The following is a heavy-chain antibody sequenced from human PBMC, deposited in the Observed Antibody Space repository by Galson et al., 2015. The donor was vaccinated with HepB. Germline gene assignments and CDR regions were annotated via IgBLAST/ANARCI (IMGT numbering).Heavy chain of an antibody. Sequence: SLRLSCAASGFTFSTYVIHWVRQAPGKGLEWVAVISSDGTNIYYADSVKGRFTLSRDNSKNTVYLQMNSLRAEDTAVYYCARDIRPYSSDWGYSCDIWGQGTIVTVSS. D-gene: IGHD6-19*01. J-gene: IGHJ3*02. CDR1: GFTFSTYV. CDR2: ISSDGTNI. CDR3: ARDIRPYSSDWGYSCDI. V-gene: IGHV3-30-3*01.